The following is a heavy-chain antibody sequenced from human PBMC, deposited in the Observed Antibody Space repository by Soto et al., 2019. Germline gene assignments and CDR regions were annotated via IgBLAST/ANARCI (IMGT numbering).Heavy chain of an antibody. J-gene: IGHJ4*02. Sequence: PSETLSLTCTVSGGSVSSGTDYWSWIRQPPGKGLEWIGYIYYSGSTNYNPSLKSRVTISIDTSKNQFSLKLSSVTAADTAVYYCARVGDTKLRPFDYWGQGTLVTVSS. CDR3: ARVGDTKLRPFDY. CDR2: IYYSGST. CDR1: GGSVSSGTDY. V-gene: IGHV4-61*01. D-gene: IGHD1-26*01.